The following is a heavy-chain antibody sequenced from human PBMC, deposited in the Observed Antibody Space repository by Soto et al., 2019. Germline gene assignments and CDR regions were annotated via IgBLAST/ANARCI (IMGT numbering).Heavy chain of an antibody. CDR3: AKNGHPPYYYYGMDV. Sequence: ASVKVSCKASGYSFTTYGISWVRQAPEQGLEWMGWISGYNGDTNNAQKFQDRVTMTIDRSTTTAYLELRSLTSDDTAVYYCAKNGHPPYYYYGMDVWG. J-gene: IGHJ6*02. V-gene: IGHV1-18*01. D-gene: IGHD2-8*01. CDR1: GYSFTTYG. CDR2: ISGYNGDT.